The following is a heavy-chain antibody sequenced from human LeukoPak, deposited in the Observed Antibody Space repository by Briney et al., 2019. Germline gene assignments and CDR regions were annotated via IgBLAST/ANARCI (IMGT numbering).Heavy chain of an antibody. Sequence: GGSLSLSCAASGFTFSSYDMHWVRKAPGKGLEWVSAIGTAGDTYYPGSVKGRFTISRENAKNSLYLQMNSLRAGDTAVYYCARWGLIRGYDRWGQGTLVTVSS. CDR1: GFTFSSYD. CDR2: IGTAGDT. J-gene: IGHJ4*02. D-gene: IGHD5-12*01. CDR3: ARWGLIRGYDR. V-gene: IGHV3-13*01.